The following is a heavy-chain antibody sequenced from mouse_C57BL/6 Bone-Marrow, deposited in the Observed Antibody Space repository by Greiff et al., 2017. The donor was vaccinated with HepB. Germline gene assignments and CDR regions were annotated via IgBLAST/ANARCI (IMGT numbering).Heavy chain of an antibody. D-gene: IGHD3-3*01. CDR1: GYTFTDYY. V-gene: IGHV1-76*01. J-gene: IGHJ4*01. CDR3: ARDGGWEGYAMDY. Sequence: QVQLKESGAELVRPGASVKLSCKASGYTFTDYYINWVKQRPGQGLEWIARIYPGSGNTYYNEKFKGKATLTAEKSSSTAYMQLSSLTSEDSAVYFCARDGGWEGYAMDYWGQGTSVTVSS. CDR2: IYPGSGNT.